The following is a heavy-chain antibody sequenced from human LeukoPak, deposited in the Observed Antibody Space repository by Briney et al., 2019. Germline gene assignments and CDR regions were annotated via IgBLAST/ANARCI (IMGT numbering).Heavy chain of an antibody. CDR3: ARSITMVRGDDAFDI. CDR2: INPSGGGT. V-gene: IGHV1-46*01. Sequence: ASVKVSCKASGYTFTSYYMHWVRQAPGQGLEWMGIINPSGGGTSYAQKFQGRVTMTRDTSTSTVYMELGRLRSEDTAVYYCARSITMVRGDDAFDIWGQGTMVTVSS. CDR1: GYTFTSYY. D-gene: IGHD3-10*01. J-gene: IGHJ3*02.